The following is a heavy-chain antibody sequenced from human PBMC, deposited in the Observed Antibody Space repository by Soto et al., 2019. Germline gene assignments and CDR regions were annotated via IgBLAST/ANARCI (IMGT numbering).Heavy chain of an antibody. CDR2: ITHSGSA. J-gene: IGHJ6*02. Sequence: PSETLSLTCAVSGGSFYGYYWSWIRQPPGKGLEWIGEITHSGSATYNPSLKSRVTISVDASKYQFSLSVTSATAADAAVYYCARGGSPGRALSYYYYYGMDVWGQGTTVTVSS. CDR3: ARGGSPGRALSYYYYYGMDV. V-gene: IGHV4-34*01. CDR1: GGSFYGYY. D-gene: IGHD6-13*01.